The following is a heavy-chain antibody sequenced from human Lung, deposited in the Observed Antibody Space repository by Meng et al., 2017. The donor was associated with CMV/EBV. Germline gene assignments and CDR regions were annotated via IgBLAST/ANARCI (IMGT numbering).Heavy chain of an antibody. CDR2: INPNSGDT. J-gene: IGHJ6*02. D-gene: IGHD3-10*01. V-gene: IGHV1-2*02. CDR1: GYTFTGYN. CDR3: ARLFHTSLGTNYYYGMDV. Sequence: ASXXVSXKASGYTFTGYNIHWVRQAPGQGLEWMGWINPNSGDTKYAQKFQGRVALTRDTSISTAYMELSSLKSDDTAVFFCARLFHTSLGTNYYYGMDVLGQGXAVTVSS.